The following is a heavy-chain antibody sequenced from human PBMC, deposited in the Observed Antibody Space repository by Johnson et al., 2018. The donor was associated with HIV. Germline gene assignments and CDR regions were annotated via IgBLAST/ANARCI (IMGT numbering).Heavy chain of an antibody. CDR2: ISYSGSST. CDR3: AREISRYYYDYAAFDL. J-gene: IGHJ3*01. CDR1: GFSFDSHA. D-gene: IGHD3-22*01. Sequence: RLVESGGGLVQPGGSLRLSCAASGFSFDSHAINWVRQAPGKGLQWVSAISYSGSSTYYADSVKGRFTISRDNSRSTVYLHMINLRADDTALYYCAREISRYYYDYAAFDLWGQGTTVTVSS. V-gene: IGHV3-23*04.